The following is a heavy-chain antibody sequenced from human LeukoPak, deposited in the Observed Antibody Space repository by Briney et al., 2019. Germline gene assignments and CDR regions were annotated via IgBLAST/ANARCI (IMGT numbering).Heavy chain of an antibody. Sequence: PGGSLRLSCAASGFTFSSYAMHWVRQAPGKGLEWVAVISYDGSNKYYADSVKGRFTISRDNSKNTLYLQMNSLRAEDTAVYYCALSFEGLGYWGRGTLVTVSS. CDR1: GFTFSSYA. CDR2: ISYDGSNK. D-gene: IGHD3-16*01. V-gene: IGHV3-30-3*01. CDR3: ALSFEGLGY. J-gene: IGHJ4*02.